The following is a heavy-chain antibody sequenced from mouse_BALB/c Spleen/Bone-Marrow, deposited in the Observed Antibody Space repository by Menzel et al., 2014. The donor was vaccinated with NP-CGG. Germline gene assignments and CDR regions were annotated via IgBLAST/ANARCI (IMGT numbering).Heavy chain of an antibody. CDR1: GYASSSYW. J-gene: IGHJ4*01. V-gene: IGHV1-80*01. Sequence: VKLVESGAELVRPGSSVKISCKASGYASSSYWMNWVKRRPGQGLEWIGQIYPGDGDTNYNGKLKGKATLTADKSSSTGYMQLSSLTSEDSAVYFCARLDGYYPYYAMDYWGQGTSVTVSS. D-gene: IGHD2-3*01. CDR2: IYPGDGDT. CDR3: ARLDGYYPYYAMDY.